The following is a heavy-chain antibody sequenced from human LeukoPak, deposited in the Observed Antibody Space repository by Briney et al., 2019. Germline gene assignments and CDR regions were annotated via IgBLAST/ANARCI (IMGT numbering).Heavy chain of an antibody. CDR2: INHSGST. V-gene: IGHV4-34*01. D-gene: IGHD3-10*01. CDR3: ARGHGSGSYYFDY. CDR1: GGSFSGYY. Sequence: SETLSLTYAVYGGSFSGYYWSWIRQPPGKGLEWIGEINHSGSTNYNPSLKSRVTISVDTSKNQFSLKLSSVTAADTAVYYCARGHGSGSYYFDYWGQGTLVTVSS. J-gene: IGHJ4*02.